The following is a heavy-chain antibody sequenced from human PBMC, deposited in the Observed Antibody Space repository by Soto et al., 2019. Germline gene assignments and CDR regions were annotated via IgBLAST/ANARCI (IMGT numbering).Heavy chain of an antibody. D-gene: IGHD6-6*01. CDR3: ARGRRDSSSSYYYYCMDV. CDR2: VNDVGGT. CDR1: GGSFSTYH. V-gene: IGHV4-34*01. J-gene: IGHJ6*03. Sequence: QVQLQQWGAGLLKPSETMSLTCAVYGGSFSTYHWSWIRQPPGKGLEWIGEVNDVGGTNYNPSLKSRVTISIDTSKNQFSLKLTSVTAADTSVYYCARGRRDSSSSYYYYCMDVWGEGTTVTVSS.